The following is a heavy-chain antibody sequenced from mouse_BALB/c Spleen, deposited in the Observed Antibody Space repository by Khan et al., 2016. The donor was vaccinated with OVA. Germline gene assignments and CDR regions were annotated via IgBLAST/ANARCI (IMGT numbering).Heavy chain of an antibody. D-gene: IGHD2-13*01. CDR2: ISTYYDDA. CDR1: GYTFTDYA. V-gene: IGHV1S137*01. CDR3: ARGERFAY. J-gene: IGHJ3*01. Sequence: QVQLQQPGAELVRPGVSVKISCKGSGYTFTDYAMHWVKQSHAKSLEWIGVISTYYDDADYNQRFQGKASMTVDRSSSTAYLELARLTSEDSGIYYCARGERFAYWGQGTLVTVSA.